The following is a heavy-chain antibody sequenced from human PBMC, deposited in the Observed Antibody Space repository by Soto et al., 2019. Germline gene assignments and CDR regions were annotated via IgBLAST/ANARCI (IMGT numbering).Heavy chain of an antibody. CDR3: ARDPNDSRVYYHHDYSGIDV. D-gene: IGHD3-22*01. CDR2: INAGNGNT. CDR1: GYTFTRYG. V-gene: IGHV1-3*01. Sequence: GASVKVSCKASGYTFTRYGIHWVRQAPGQRLEWTGWINAGNGNTKYSEKFQGRVTITRDTSASTAYLELSSLRSEDTAVYYCARDPNDSRVYYHHDYSGIDVWSQGTAVPVYS. J-gene: IGHJ6*02.